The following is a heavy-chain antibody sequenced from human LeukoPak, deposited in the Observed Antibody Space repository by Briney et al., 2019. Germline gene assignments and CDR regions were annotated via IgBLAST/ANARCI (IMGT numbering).Heavy chain of an antibody. CDR2: ISSSGGST. CDR3: AKAVSCSSTSCYRSYGMDV. J-gene: IGHJ6*02. Sequence: TGGSPRLSCAASGFTFSSYGMSWVRQAPGKGLEWVSGISSSGGSTYYADSVKGRFTISRDNSKNTLYLQMNSLRAEDTAVYYCAKAVSCSSTSCYRSYGMDVWGQGTTVTVSS. V-gene: IGHV3-23*01. CDR1: GFTFSSYG. D-gene: IGHD2-2*02.